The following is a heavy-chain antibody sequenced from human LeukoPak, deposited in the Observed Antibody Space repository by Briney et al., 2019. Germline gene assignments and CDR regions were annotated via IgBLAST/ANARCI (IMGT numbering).Heavy chain of an antibody. CDR3: ARLPTYGDYPAGH. J-gene: IGHJ4*02. CDR1: GGTFSSYA. V-gene: IGHV1-69*13. CDR2: IIPIFGTA. D-gene: IGHD4-17*01. Sequence: SVKVSCKASGGTFSSYAISWVRQAPGQGLEWMGGIIPIFGTANYAQKFQGRVTITADESTSTAYMELSSLRSEDTAVYYCARLPTYGDYPAGHWGQGTLVTVSS.